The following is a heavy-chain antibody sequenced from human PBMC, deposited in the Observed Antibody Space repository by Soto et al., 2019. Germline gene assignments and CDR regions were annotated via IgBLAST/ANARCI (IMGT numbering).Heavy chain of an antibody. J-gene: IGHJ4*02. D-gene: IGHD3-3*01. CDR3: ASTPRFEPIFGVVKPNYFDF. Sequence: QVHLQQWGAGLLNPSETLSLTCAVYGGSFTGYYWSWIRQPPGKGLEWIGEINHSGSTNYNPSLKSRVTISLDTCKNQFSLKLNSVTAADTAVYYCASTPRFEPIFGVVKPNYFDFWGQGTLVTVSS. V-gene: IGHV4-34*01. CDR1: GGSFTGYY. CDR2: INHSGST.